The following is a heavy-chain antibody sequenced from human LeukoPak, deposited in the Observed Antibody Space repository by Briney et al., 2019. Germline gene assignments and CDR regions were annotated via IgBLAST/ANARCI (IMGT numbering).Heavy chain of an antibody. J-gene: IGHJ6*02. CDR2: IYYSGST. Sequence: SETLSLTCTVSGGSISNYYWSWIRQPPGKGLEWIGYIYYSGSTNYNPSLKNRVTISVDTSKNQFSLKLSSVTAADTAVYYCARGLYYYYGMDVWGQGTTVTVSS. CDR1: GGSISNYY. V-gene: IGHV4-59*01. CDR3: ARGLYYYYGMDV.